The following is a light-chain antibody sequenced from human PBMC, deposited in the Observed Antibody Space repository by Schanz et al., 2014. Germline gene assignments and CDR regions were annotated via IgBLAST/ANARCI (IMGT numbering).Light chain of an antibody. Sequence: EIVLTQSPGTLSLSPGERAILSCRASQSITSNYLAWYQQKPGQAPRLLVYGASSRATGIPDRFSGSGSGTDFTLTISRLEPEDFVVYYCQQYGSSPWTFGQGTKVEIK. CDR1: QSITSNY. CDR3: QQYGSSPWT. J-gene: IGKJ1*01. V-gene: IGKV3-20*01. CDR2: GAS.